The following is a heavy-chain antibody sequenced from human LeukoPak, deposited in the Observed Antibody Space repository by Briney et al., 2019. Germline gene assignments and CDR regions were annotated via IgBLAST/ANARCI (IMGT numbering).Heavy chain of an antibody. CDR3: AREGYDILTGYYRRKELDY. D-gene: IGHD3-9*01. Sequence: SETLSLTCTVSDYSISSGHYWGWIRQTPGKGLEWIGSIYHSGSTYYNPSLKSRVTISVDTSKNQFSLKLSSVTAADTAVYYCAREGYDILTGYYRRKELDYWGQGTLVTVSS. CDR1: DYSISSGHY. V-gene: IGHV4-38-2*02. CDR2: IYHSGST. J-gene: IGHJ4*02.